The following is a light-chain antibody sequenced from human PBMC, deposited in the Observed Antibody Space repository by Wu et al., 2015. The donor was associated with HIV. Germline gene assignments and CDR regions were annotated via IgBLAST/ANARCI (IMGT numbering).Light chain of an antibody. CDR3: HHYGSSPPYT. CDR2: GTS. J-gene: IGKJ2*01. CDR1: QRVSSTY. V-gene: IGKV3-20*01. Sequence: EIVLTQSPGTLSLSPGERATLFCRASQRVSSTYLAWYQQKPGQAPRLLIYGTSSRAAGIPERFSGRGSGTDFTLTISRLEPEDFAVYYCHHYGSSPPYTFGQGTKLEIK.